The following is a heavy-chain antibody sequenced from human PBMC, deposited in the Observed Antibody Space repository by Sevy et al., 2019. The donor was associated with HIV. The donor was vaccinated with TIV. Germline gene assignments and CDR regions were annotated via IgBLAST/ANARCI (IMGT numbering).Heavy chain of an antibody. Sequence: GGSLRLSCAASGFTFNTYAMHWVRQPPGKGLEWVAVIWNDGSEKYYADSVEGRFTISRDNSKNMLYLQMNSPRAEDTAVFFCARDPLYHYGSGTFYRFYYGMDVWGQGTTVTVSS. D-gene: IGHD3-10*01. J-gene: IGHJ6*02. CDR1: GFTFNTYA. CDR2: IWNDGSEK. V-gene: IGHV3-33*01. CDR3: ARDPLYHYGSGTFYRFYYGMDV.